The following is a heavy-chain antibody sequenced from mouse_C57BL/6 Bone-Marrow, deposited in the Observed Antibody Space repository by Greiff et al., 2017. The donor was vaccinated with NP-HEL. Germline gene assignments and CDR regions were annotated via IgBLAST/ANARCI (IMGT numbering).Heavy chain of an antibody. CDR1: GFTFSSYG. D-gene: IGHD2-5*01. Sequence: DVKLVESGGDLVKPGGSLKLSCAASGFTFSSYGLSWVRQTPDKRLEWVATISSGGSYTYYPDSVKGRFTISRDTAKNTLYLQMSSLKSEDTAMYYCARHYYSNYFDYWGQGTTLTVSS. CDR2: ISSGGSYT. J-gene: IGHJ2*01. V-gene: IGHV5-6*02. CDR3: ARHYYSNYFDY.